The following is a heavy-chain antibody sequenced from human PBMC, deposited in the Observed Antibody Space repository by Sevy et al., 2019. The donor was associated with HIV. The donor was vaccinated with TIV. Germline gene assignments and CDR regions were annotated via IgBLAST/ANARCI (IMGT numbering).Heavy chain of an antibody. CDR2: FDPEDGET. D-gene: IGHD3-22*01. V-gene: IGHV1-24*01. CDR3: ATTKDYYESSGYPFDY. J-gene: IGHJ4*02. Sequence: ASVQVSCKVSGYTLTQLSMNWVRQAPGKGLEWMGSFDPEDGETIYAQKFQGRVTMTEDRSTDTAYMDLSSLRSEDTAVYYCATTKDYYESSGYPFDYWGQGTLVTVSS. CDR1: GYTLTQLS.